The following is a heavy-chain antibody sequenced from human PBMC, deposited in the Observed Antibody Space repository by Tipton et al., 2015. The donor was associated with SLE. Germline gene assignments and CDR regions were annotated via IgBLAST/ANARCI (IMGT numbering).Heavy chain of an antibody. CDR3: AREYCSGGSCYSDWFDP. V-gene: IGHV1-8*02. CDR2: MNPNSGNT. CDR1: GYTFTSYD. Sequence: QLVQSGGEVKKPGASVKVSCKASGYTFTSYDINWVRQATGQGLEWMGWMNPNSGNTDYAQKFQGRVTMTRNTSISTAYMELSSLRSEDTAVYYCAREYCSGGSCYSDWFDPWGQGTLVTVSS. J-gene: IGHJ5*02. D-gene: IGHD2-15*01.